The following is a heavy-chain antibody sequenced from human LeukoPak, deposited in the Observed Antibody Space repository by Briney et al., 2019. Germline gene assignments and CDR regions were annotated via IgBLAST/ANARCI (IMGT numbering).Heavy chain of an antibody. CDR3: ARHSSVAAVDY. D-gene: IGHD6-19*01. V-gene: IGHV4-39*01. CDR2: IYYSAST. Sequence: PPETLSLTCTVSGDSISSSIYYWGWIRQPPGKGLEWIGSIYYSASTYYNPSLKSRVTISVDTSKNQFSLKLNSVTAADTAVYYCARHSSVAAVDYWGQGTLVTVSS. J-gene: IGHJ4*02. CDR1: GDSISSSIYY.